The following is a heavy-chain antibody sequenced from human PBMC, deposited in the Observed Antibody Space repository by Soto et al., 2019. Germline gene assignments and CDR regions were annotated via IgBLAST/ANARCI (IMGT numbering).Heavy chain of an antibody. CDR2: ISYDGSNK. Sequence: AGGSLRLSCAASGFTFSSYAMHWVRQAPGKGLEWVAVISYDGSNKYYADSVKGRFTISRDNSKNTLYLQMNSLRAEDTAVYYCARDLPPLKPDTAMAHNDYWGQGTLVTVSS. CDR3: ARDLPPLKPDTAMAHNDY. J-gene: IGHJ4*02. D-gene: IGHD5-18*01. CDR1: GFTFSSYA. V-gene: IGHV3-30-3*01.